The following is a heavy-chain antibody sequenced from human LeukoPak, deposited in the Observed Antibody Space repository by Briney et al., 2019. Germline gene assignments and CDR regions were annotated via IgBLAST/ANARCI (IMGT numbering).Heavy chain of an antibody. CDR2: INWNSGSI. Sequence: GGSLRLSCAASGFTFGDYAMHWVRQAPGKGLEWVSGINWNSGSIAYVDSVKGRFTVSRDNAKKSLYLQMNSLRVEDTAFYYCAKAAPTVTLNDAFDIWGQGTMVTVSS. V-gene: IGHV3-9*01. J-gene: IGHJ3*02. D-gene: IGHD4-17*01. CDR3: AKAAPTVTLNDAFDI. CDR1: GFTFGDYA.